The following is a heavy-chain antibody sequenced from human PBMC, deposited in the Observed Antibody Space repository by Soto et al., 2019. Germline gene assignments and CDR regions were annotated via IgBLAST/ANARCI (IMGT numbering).Heavy chain of an antibody. V-gene: IGHV3-33*01. CDR3: ARDSQGAIDY. CDR2: IWYDGSNK. Sequence: QVQLVESGGGVVQPGRSLRLSCAASGFTFSSYGMHWVRQAPGKGLEWVAVIWYDGSNKYYADSVKGRFTISRDNSKNTLYLQRNSLRAEDTAVYYCARDSQGAIDYWGQGTLVTVSS. J-gene: IGHJ4*02. CDR1: GFTFSSYG. D-gene: IGHD3-16*01.